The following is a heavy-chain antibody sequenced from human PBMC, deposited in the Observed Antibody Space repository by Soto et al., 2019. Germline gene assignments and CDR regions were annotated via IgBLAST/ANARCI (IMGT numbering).Heavy chain of an antibody. Sequence: QVQLVESGGGVVQPGRSLRLSCAASGFTFSSYAMHWVRQAPGKGLDWVAVIWNDGGNKYYADSVQGRFTISRDNSKNTLYLQMNSLRAEDTALYYCARAYDFWSGIDYWCQGILVNVSS. CDR1: GFTFSSYA. CDR2: IWNDGGNK. J-gene: IGHJ4*02. CDR3: ARAYDFWSGIDY. D-gene: IGHD3-3*01. V-gene: IGHV3-33*01.